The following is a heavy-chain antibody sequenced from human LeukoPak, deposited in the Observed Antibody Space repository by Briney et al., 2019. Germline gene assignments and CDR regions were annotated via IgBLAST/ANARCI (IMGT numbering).Heavy chain of an antibody. Sequence: SETLSLTCTVSGGSISSYYWSWIRQPPGKGLEWIGYIYYSGSTNYNPSLKSRVTISVDTSKNQFSLKLSSVTAADTAVYYCARGGLFRVAGPDYWDQGTLVTVSS. CDR3: ARGGLFRVAGPDY. V-gene: IGHV4-59*01. CDR2: IYYSGST. D-gene: IGHD6-19*01. J-gene: IGHJ4*02. CDR1: GGSISSYY.